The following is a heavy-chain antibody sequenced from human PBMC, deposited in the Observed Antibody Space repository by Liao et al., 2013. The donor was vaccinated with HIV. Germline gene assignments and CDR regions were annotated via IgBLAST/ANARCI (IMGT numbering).Heavy chain of an antibody. CDR3: ARGYSYGDNWFRPR. V-gene: IGHV4-61*02. CDR2: IYTSGST. D-gene: IGHD5-18*01. J-gene: IGHJ5*02. CDR1: GGSISSGSYY. Sequence: QVQLQESGPGLVKPSETLSLTCTVSGGSISSGSYYWSWIRQPAGKGLEWIGRIYTSGSTNYNPSLKSRVTISVDTSKNQFSLELTSMTAADTAVYYCARGYSYGDNWFRPRGAREPWSQSPQ.